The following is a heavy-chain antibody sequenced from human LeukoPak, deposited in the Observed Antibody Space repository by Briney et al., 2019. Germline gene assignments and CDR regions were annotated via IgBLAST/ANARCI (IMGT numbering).Heavy chain of an antibody. CDR3: APELGGLRN. CDR2: IYYSGSA. V-gene: IGHV4-31*03. J-gene: IGHJ4*01. Sequence: SETLSLTCSVSGGSITRGGYYWSWIRQHPGKGLEWIGYIYYSGSAYYNPSLKSRVIISVDTSKNQFSLRLSSVTAADTAVYYRAPELGGLRNWGQGTPVNGPS. CDR1: GGSITRGGYY. D-gene: IGHD3-16*01.